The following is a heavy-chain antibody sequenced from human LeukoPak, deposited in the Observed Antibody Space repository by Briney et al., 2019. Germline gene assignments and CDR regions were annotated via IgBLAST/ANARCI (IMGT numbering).Heavy chain of an antibody. CDR2: INWNGGST. J-gene: IGHJ4*02. Sequence: GGSLRLSCAASGFTFDDYGMSWVRQAPGKGLEWVSGINWNGGSTGYADSVKGRFTIFRDNAKNSLYLQMNSLRAEDTALYYCASASSSWYTDYFDYWGQGTLVTVSS. V-gene: IGHV3-20*04. CDR1: GFTFDDYG. D-gene: IGHD6-13*01. CDR3: ASASSSWYTDYFDY.